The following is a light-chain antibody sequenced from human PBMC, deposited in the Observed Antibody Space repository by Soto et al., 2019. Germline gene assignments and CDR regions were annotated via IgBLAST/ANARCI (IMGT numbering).Light chain of an antibody. CDR2: GAS. V-gene: IGKV3-15*01. Sequence: IVMAQSPATLSVSPEERVTLTCRASQSVSSNLAWYQQKPGQAPRLLIYGASTRATGIPARFSGSGSGTEFTLTISSLQSEDFAVYYCQRYNDWPRTFGQGTKVDIK. CDR1: QSVSSN. CDR3: QRYNDWPRT. J-gene: IGKJ1*01.